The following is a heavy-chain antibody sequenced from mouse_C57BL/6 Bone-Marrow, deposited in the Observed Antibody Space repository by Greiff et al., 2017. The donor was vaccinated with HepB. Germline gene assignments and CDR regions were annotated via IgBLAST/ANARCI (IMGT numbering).Heavy chain of an antibody. CDR3: ARRDYGSSFAY. Sequence: EVQLQESGGGLVQPGGSLKLSCAASGFTFSDYGMAWVRQAPRKGPEWVAFISNLAYSIYYADTVTGRFTISRENAKNTLYLEMSSLRSEDTAMYYCARRDYGSSFAYWGQGTLVTVSA. V-gene: IGHV5-15*01. CDR2: ISNLAYSI. D-gene: IGHD1-1*01. CDR1: GFTFSDYG. J-gene: IGHJ3*01.